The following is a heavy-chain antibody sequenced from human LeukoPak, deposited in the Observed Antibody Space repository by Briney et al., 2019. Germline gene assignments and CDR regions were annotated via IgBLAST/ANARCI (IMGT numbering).Heavy chain of an antibody. CDR1: GYTFRDYY. CDR2: ISSRGNLI. D-gene: IGHD3-16*02. V-gene: IGHV3-11*04. Sequence: GGSLRLSCAASGYTFRDYYMSWIRQAPGKGLEWVSYISSRGNLIYYADSVKGRFTISRDNAKNSLYLQMNSLRAEDTAVYYCARDIYDYVWGSYRTVRFDPWGQGTLVTVSS. J-gene: IGHJ5*02. CDR3: ARDIYDYVWGSYRTVRFDP.